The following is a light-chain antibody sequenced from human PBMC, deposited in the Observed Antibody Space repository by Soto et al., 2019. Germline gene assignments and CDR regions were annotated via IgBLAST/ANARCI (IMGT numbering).Light chain of an antibody. Sequence: EIVLTQSPGTLSLSPGERATLSCRASQSVTNSYLAWYQQKPGQAPRLFIYDASSRATGIPYRFSGSGSGTDFTLTISRLQPEDFAVYYCQQYGRSLTFGGGTKVEIK. CDR3: QQYGRSLT. V-gene: IGKV3-20*01. CDR2: DAS. CDR1: QSVTNSY. J-gene: IGKJ4*01.